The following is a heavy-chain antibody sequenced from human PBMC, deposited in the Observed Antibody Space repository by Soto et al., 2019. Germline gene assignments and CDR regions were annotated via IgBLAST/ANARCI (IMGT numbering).Heavy chain of an antibody. CDR1: GFTFSSYW. Sequence: VQLVESGGGLVQPGGSLRLSCAASGFTFSSYWMHWVRQAPGKGLEWVAVISYDGSNKYYADSVKGRFTISRDNSKNTLYLQMNSLRAEDTAVYYCARSGYSYGYARAAFDIWGQGTMVTVSS. V-gene: IGHV3-30-3*01. CDR3: ARSGYSYGYARAAFDI. D-gene: IGHD5-18*01. CDR2: ISYDGSNK. J-gene: IGHJ3*02.